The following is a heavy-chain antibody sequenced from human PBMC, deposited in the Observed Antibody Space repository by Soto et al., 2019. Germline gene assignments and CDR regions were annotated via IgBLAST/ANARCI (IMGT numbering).Heavy chain of an antibody. Sequence: QVQMVESGGGVVQPGRSLRLSCAASGFTFSNYAMHWVRQAPGKGLEWVAVISYHGNDKYYADSVKGRFTISRDNSKDTLYLQMSSLRAEDTAVYYCTRAKVRALGGFDYWGQGTVVTVSS. CDR2: ISYHGNDK. CDR3: TRAKVRALGGFDY. J-gene: IGHJ4*02. V-gene: IGHV3-30-3*01. D-gene: IGHD3-10*01. CDR1: GFTFSNYA.